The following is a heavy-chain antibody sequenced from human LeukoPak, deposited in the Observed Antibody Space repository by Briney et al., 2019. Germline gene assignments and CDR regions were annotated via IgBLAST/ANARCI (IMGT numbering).Heavy chain of an antibody. CDR2: IYYTGST. CDR1: GGSISSYY. J-gene: IGHJ4*02. CDR3: ARVHMVRGVIPN. Sequence: PSETLSLTCTVSGGSISSYYWSWIRQPPGKGLEWIGYIYYTGSTNYNPSLKSRVTISVDTSKNQFSLKLSSVTAADTAVYYCARVHMVRGVIPNWGQGTLVTVSS. D-gene: IGHD3-10*01. V-gene: IGHV4-59*01.